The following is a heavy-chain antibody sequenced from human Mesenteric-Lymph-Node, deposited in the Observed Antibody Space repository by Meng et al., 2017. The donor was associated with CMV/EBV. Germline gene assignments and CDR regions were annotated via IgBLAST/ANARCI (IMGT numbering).Heavy chain of an antibody. D-gene: IGHD6-13*01. J-gene: IGHJ3*02. V-gene: IGHV3-23*03. Sequence: GGSLRLSCAASGFTFSNYAMSWVRQAPGKGLEWVSVIYTGSSGTYYADSVRGRFTISRDDSTNTLYLQMNSLRAEDTALYYCAKSGSSWYGGGIHFDIWGQGTMVTVSS. CDR2: IYTGSSGT. CDR3: AKSGSSWYGGGIHFDI. CDR1: GFTFSNYA.